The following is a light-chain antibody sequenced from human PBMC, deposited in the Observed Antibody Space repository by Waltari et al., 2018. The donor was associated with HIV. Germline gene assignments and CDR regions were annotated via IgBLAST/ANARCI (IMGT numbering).Light chain of an antibody. CDR3: CSYTKLTTHYVL. Sequence: QSALTQPASVSGSPGQSITISCNGTTPAIGGYNYVSWYQRHPDKAPKLIIFGVSNRPSGISSRFSGSKSGNTASLTISGLQAEDEADYYCCSYTKLTTHYVLFGGGTKLTVL. CDR1: TPAIGGYNY. CDR2: GVS. J-gene: IGLJ3*02. V-gene: IGLV2-14*03.